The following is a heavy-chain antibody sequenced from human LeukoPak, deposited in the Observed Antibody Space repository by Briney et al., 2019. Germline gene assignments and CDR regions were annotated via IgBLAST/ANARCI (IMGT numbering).Heavy chain of an antibody. CDR2: ISGSGGST. CDR3: AKSRQLALYYFDY. V-gene: IGHV3-23*01. CDR1: GFTFSSYA. J-gene: IGHJ4*02. Sequence: GGSLRLSCAASGFTFSSYAMSWVRQAPGKGLEWVSAISGSGGSTYYADSVKGRFTISRGNSKNTLYLQMNSLRAEDTAVYYCAKSRQLALYYFDYWGQGTLVTVSS. D-gene: IGHD6-13*01.